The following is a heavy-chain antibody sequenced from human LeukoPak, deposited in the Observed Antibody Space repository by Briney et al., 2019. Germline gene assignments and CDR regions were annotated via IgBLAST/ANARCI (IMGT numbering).Heavy chain of an antibody. Sequence: SETLSLTCTVYGGSISSYYWSWVRQPPGKGLEWVGYIYYSGSKNYNPSLESRVTISVDTSKNQFSLKLSSVTAADTAVYYCARQGYCSSTSCPGWYYYYYMDVWGKGTTVTVSS. J-gene: IGHJ6*03. D-gene: IGHD2-2*01. V-gene: IGHV4-59*08. CDR2: IYYSGSK. CDR1: GGSISSYY. CDR3: ARQGYCSSTSCPGWYYYYYMDV.